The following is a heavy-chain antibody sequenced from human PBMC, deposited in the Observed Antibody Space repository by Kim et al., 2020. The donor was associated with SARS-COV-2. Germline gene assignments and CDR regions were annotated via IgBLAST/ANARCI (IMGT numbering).Heavy chain of an antibody. J-gene: IGHJ4*02. D-gene: IGHD2-15*01. V-gene: IGHV3-23*01. CDR2: INYFAGET. CDR1: GFTFDTYA. CDR3: AKTDYCSGVNCPWRGHFDY. Sequence: GGSLRLSCAASGFTFDTYAMAWVRQVPGKGLEWVSVINYFAGETYYADSVKGRFTISRDNSKNTLYLQMNSLRDEDTAIYHCAKTDYCSGVNCPWRGHFDYWGQGTLVTVSS.